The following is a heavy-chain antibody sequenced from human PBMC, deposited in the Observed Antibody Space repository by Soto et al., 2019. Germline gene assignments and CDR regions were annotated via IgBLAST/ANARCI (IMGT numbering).Heavy chain of an antibody. CDR2: ISTNEGST. CDR1: GFTFSSFA. J-gene: IGHJ4*02. V-gene: IGHV3-64*01. CDR3: ARGGKYSSSPIDY. Sequence: GGSLRLSCAASGFTFSSFAMHWVRQAPGKGLEYVSGISTNEGSTYYANSVEGGFTISCDNSKNTLYLQMGGLGAEDMAVYHCARGGKYSSSPIDYWGQGIVVTVSS. D-gene: IGHD6-6*01.